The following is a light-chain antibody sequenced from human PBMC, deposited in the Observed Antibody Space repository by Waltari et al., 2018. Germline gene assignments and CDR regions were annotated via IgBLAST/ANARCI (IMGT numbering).Light chain of an antibody. Sequence: EIVLTQSPATLSLSPGERATLSCRASQSVSSYLAWYQQKPGQAPRLLIYDASNRATGIPDRVSGSGSETDFTLTISSLEPEDFAVYYCQQRSNWPITFGQGTRLEIK. CDR3: QQRSNWPIT. J-gene: IGKJ5*01. CDR2: DAS. V-gene: IGKV3-11*01. CDR1: QSVSSY.